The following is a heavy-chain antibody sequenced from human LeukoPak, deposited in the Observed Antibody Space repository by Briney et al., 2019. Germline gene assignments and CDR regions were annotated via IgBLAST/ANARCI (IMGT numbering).Heavy chain of an antibody. D-gene: IGHD1-14*01. CDR1: GYTFTSYA. J-gene: IGHJ4*02. V-gene: IGHV1-3*01. CDR3: ASLAAGQGTTFDY. CDR2: INAGNGNT. Sequence: ASVKVSCKASGYTFTSYAMHWVRQAPGQRLEWMGWINAGNGNTKYSQKFQGRVTTTRDTSASTAYMELSSLRSEDTAVYYCASLAAGQGTTFDYWGQGTLVTVSS.